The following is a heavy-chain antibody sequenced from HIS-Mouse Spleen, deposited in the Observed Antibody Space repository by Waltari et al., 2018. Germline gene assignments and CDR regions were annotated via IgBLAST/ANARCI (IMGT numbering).Heavy chain of an antibody. CDR2: YYSGST. CDR3: ARASRDLLLPRYFDL. Sequence: QVQLQESGPGLVKPSETLSLTCTVSGGSISSYYWSWIRQPPGKGLEWIGYYSGSTNYNLSLKSRVTISVDTSKNQFSLKLSSVTAADTAVYYCARASRDLLLPRYFDLWGRGTLVTVSS. CDR1: GGSISSYY. V-gene: IGHV4-59*01. J-gene: IGHJ2*01.